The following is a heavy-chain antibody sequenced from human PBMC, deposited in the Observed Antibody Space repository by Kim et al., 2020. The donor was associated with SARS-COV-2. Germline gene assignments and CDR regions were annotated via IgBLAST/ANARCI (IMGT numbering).Heavy chain of an antibody. CDR2: IYYSAST. Sequence: SETLSLTCTVSGGSISTYSYYWGWIRQPPGKGLEWIGSIYYSASTYSNPSLKSRVTISVDTAKNQLSLKLSPVTAAATAVYFCARERRQDDSSGWYIDYWGKGSLVTVSS. V-gene: IGHV4-39*07. J-gene: IGHJ4*02. CDR1: GGSISTYSYY. D-gene: IGHD6-19*01. CDR3: ARERRQDDSSGWYIDY.